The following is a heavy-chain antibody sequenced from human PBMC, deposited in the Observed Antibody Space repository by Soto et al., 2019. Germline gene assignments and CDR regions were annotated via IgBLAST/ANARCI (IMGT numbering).Heavy chain of an antibody. J-gene: IGHJ6*02. CDR2: IKQDGSEK. D-gene: IGHD6-6*01. CDR1: GFTFSSYW. CDR3: ARASEYSSSYYYYYGMDV. Sequence: GGSLRLSCAASGFTFSSYWMSWVRQAPGKGLEWVANIKQDGSEKYYVDSVKGRFTISRDNAKNSLYLQMNSLRAEDTAVYYCARASEYSSSYYYYYGMDVWGQGTTVTGSS. V-gene: IGHV3-7*03.